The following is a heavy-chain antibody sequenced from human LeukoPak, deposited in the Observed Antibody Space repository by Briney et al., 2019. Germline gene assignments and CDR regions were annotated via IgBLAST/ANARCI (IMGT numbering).Heavy chain of an antibody. CDR3: ARERSNWYYLDY. D-gene: IGHD6-13*01. CDR1: GYSFNAYA. Sequence: RASVKVSCKTSGYSFNAYALHWVRQAPGQGLEWLGWINSGNGNTKYSQRFRGRLTITRDASANTVYLELSSLRYEDTGVFYCARERSNWYYLDYWGQGSLVTVTS. V-gene: IGHV1-3*04. CDR2: INSGNGNT. J-gene: IGHJ4*02.